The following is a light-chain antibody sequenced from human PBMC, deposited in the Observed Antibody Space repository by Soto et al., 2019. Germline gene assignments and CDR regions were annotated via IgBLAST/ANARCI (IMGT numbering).Light chain of an antibody. CDR1: QNIDIW. CDR2: AAS. CDR3: RQSYSSSPIT. J-gene: IGKJ5*01. V-gene: IGKV1-39*01. Sequence: DIQMTQSPSTLSASVGNSVTITCRASQNIDIWLSWYQQKPGKAPKLLVSAASRLQSGGTPRFSGSGSGTDFTLTINSLRPADFASYYCRQSYSSSPITFGPGTRLEIK.